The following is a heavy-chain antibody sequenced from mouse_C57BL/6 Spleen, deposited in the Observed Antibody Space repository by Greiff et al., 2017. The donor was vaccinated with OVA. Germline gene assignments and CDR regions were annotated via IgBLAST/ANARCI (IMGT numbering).Heavy chain of an antibody. CDR2: IYPGSGST. CDR3: ARYGYYVRYFDV. D-gene: IGHD2-3*01. J-gene: IGHJ1*03. CDR1: GYTFTSYW. Sequence: VQLQQPGAELVKPGASVKMSCKASGYTFTSYWITWVKQRPGQGLEWIGDIYPGSGSTNYNEKFKSKATLTVDTSSSTAYMQLSSLTSEDSAVYYCARYGYYVRYFDVWGTGTTVTVSS. V-gene: IGHV1-55*01.